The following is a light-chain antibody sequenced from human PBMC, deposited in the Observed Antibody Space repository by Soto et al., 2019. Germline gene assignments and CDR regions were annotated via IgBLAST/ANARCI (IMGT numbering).Light chain of an antibody. J-gene: IGLJ2*01. CDR2: EAH. CDR3: QSYDTDTVV. V-gene: IGLV6-57*01. CDR1: SGSIAGNH. Sequence: NFMLTQPHSVSESPGKTVTISCTRSSGSIAGNHVQWFQQRPGSSPAIVIYEAHRRPTGVPDRFSGSLDRSSNSASLTISGLKTEDEAGYYWQSYDTDTVVFGGGTKLTVL.